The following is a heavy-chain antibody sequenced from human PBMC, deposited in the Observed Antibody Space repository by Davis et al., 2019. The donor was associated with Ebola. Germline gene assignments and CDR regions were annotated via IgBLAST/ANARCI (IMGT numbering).Heavy chain of an antibody. V-gene: IGHV1-45*02. D-gene: IGHD4-17*01. CDR2: ITPFNGNT. CDR3: ARSTTVTSSQAFDI. J-gene: IGHJ3*02. CDR1: GYTFTYRY. Sequence: SVKVSCKASGYTFTYRYLHWVRQAPGQALEWMGWITPFNGNTNYAQKFQDRVTITRDRSMSTAYMELSSLRSEDTAMYYCARSTTVTSSQAFDIWGQGTMVTVSS.